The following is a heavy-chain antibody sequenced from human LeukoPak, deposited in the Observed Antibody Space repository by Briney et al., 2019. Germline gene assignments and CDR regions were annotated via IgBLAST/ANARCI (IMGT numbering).Heavy chain of an antibody. CDR2: IYWNDDK. CDR3: AHSYVAGYCSGGSCPPFDY. Sequence: SGPTLVNPTQTLTLTCSFSGFSLITSGVGVGWIRQPPGKALEWLALIYWNDDKHYSPSLKSRLTITKDTSKNQVVLTMTNLDPVDTATYYCAHSYVAGYCSGGSCPPFDYWGQGTLVTVSS. V-gene: IGHV2-5*01. D-gene: IGHD2-15*01. CDR1: GFSLITSGVG. J-gene: IGHJ4*02.